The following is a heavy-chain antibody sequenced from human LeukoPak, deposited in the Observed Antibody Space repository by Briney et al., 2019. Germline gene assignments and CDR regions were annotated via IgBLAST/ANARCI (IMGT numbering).Heavy chain of an antibody. CDR2: ISGSGGST. J-gene: IGHJ4*02. D-gene: IGHD6-19*01. CDR3: ARGRFGDSSGPIDY. CDR1: GFTFSSYA. Sequence: GGSLRLSCAASGFTFSSYAMSWVRQAPGKGLEWVSAISGSGGSTYYADSVKGRFTISRDNSKNTLYLQMNSLRAEDTAVYYCARGRFGDSSGPIDYWGQGTLVTVSS. V-gene: IGHV3-23*01.